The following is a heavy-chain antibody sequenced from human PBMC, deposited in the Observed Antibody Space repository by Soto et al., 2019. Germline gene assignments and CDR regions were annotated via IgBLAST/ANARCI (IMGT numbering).Heavy chain of an antibody. Sequence: GGSLRLSCAASGFTFSSYGMHWVRQAPGKGLEWVAVIWYDGSNKYYADSVKGRFTISRDNSKNTLYLQMNSLRAEDTAVYYCARDPSAADQTANWFDPWGQGTLVTVSS. J-gene: IGHJ5*02. CDR3: ARDPSAADQTANWFDP. V-gene: IGHV3-33*01. CDR1: GFTFSSYG. D-gene: IGHD6-25*01. CDR2: IWYDGSNK.